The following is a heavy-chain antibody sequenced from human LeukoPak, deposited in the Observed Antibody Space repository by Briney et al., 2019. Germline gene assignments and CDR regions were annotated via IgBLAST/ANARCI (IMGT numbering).Heavy chain of an antibody. CDR1: GFTFSSCT. CDR2: ISTSSSYI. CDR3: ARAQIYDILTGALAY. V-gene: IGHV3-21*01. Sequence: GGSLRLSCAASGFTFSSCTMNWVRQAPGKGLEWVSSISTSSSYIYYADSVKGRFTISRDNAKNSLYLQMNSLRAEDTAVYYCARAQIYDILTGALAYWGQGTLVTVSS. D-gene: IGHD3-9*01. J-gene: IGHJ4*02.